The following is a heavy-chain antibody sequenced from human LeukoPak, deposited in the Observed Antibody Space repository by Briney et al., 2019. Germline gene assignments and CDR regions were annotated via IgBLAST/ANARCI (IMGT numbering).Heavy chain of an antibody. CDR1: GRSISSSSYY. CDR2: LYYSGNT. CDR3: ARALPGDLYFDS. V-gene: IGHV4-39*07. D-gene: IGHD7-27*01. J-gene: IGHJ4*02. Sequence: SETLSLTCTVSGRSISSSSYYWGWIRQPPGKGLEWIGSLYYSGNTYYNPSLKSRVTISVDTSKNQFSLKLSSVTAADTAVYYCARALPGDLYFDSWGQGTLVTVSS.